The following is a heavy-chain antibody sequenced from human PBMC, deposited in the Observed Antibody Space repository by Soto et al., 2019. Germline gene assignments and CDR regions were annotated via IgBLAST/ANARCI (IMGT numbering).Heavy chain of an antibody. V-gene: IGHV4-59*01. CDR2: IHSSGST. CDR3: ARGITQYNFWSQAFDI. J-gene: IGHJ3*02. CDR1: GGSMSNYY. Sequence: QVQLQESGPGLVKPSETLSLTCSVSGGSMSNYYWSWIRQSSGKGLEWIGYIHSSGSTKYSLSLESRVTLSVDTSKKQFSLKLTSVTAADTAVYFCARGITQYNFWSQAFDIWGQGTRVNVSS. D-gene: IGHD3-3*01.